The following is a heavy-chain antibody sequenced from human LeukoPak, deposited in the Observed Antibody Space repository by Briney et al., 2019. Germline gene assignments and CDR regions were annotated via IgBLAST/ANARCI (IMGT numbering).Heavy chain of an antibody. D-gene: IGHD7-27*01. Sequence: SETLSLTCAVYGGSFSGYSWSWIRQPPGKGLEWIGYIYHSGSTNYNPSLKSRVTISVDTSKNQFSLELSSVTAADTAVYYCARVRSGDMSYWGQGTLVTVSS. CDR2: IYHSGST. CDR3: ARVRSGDMSY. J-gene: IGHJ4*02. CDR1: GGSFSGYS. V-gene: IGHV4-34*01.